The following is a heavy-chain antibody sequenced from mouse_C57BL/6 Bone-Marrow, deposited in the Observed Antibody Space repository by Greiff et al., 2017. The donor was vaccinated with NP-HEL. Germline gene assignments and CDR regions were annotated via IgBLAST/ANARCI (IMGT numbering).Heavy chain of an antibody. Sequence: QVQLQQPGAELVMPGASVKLSCKASGYTFTSYWMHWVKQRPGQGLEWIGEIDPSDSYPNYNQKFKGKSTLTVDKSSSTAYMQLSSLTSEDSAVYYCARWDYYGSSVWFAYWGQGTLVTVSA. D-gene: IGHD1-1*01. CDR1: GYTFTSYW. CDR2: IDPSDSYP. V-gene: IGHV1-69*01. J-gene: IGHJ3*01. CDR3: ARWDYYGSSVWFAY.